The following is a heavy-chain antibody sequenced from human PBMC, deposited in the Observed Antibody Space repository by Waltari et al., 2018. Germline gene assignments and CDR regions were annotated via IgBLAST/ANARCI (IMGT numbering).Heavy chain of an antibody. D-gene: IGHD2-21*01. CDR1: GFTFSSYA. CDR3: AKVLIGANRPEDY. V-gene: IGHV3-23*01. Sequence: EVQLLESGGGLVQPGGSLRLSCAASGFTFSSYAMSWVRQALGKGLEWVSAISGSGGSTYYADSVKGRFTISRDNSKNTLYLQMNSLRAEDTAVYYCAKVLIGANRPEDYWGQGTLVTVSS. CDR2: ISGSGGST. J-gene: IGHJ4*02.